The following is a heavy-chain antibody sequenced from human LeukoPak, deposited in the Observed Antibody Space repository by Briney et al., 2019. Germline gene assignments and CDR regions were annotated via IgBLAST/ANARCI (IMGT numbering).Heavy chain of an antibody. CDR3: AKYVFSYGSGSYLAH. Sequence: GASVKVSCKVSGYTLTELSMHWVRQAPGKGLEWMGGFDPEDGETIYAQKFQGRVTMTEDTSTDTAYMELSSLRSEDTAVYYCAKYVFSYGSGSYLAHWGQGTLVTVSS. CDR1: GYTLTELS. CDR2: FDPEDGET. J-gene: IGHJ4*02. D-gene: IGHD3-10*01. V-gene: IGHV1-24*01.